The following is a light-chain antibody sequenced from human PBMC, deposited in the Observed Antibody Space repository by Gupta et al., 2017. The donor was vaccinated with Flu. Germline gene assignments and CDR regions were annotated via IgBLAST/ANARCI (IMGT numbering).Light chain of an antibody. V-gene: IGLV2-14*01. Sequence: SALTQPASVSGSPGPSITISCTGTSSDIGGYNYVSWYQQPPGKAPNLMIYEVTNRPSGVANRFSGSKSGNTASLTISGRQEEDEADYFCGSDTSSATWVFGGGTKLTVL. CDR3: GSDTSSATWV. CDR2: EVT. CDR1: SSDIGGYNY. J-gene: IGLJ3*02.